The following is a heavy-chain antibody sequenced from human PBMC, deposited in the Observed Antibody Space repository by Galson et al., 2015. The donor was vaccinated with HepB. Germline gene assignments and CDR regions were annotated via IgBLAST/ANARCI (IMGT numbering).Heavy chain of an antibody. V-gene: IGHV1-18*01. J-gene: IGHJ3*02. CDR3: ARASGSYYTDAFDI. Sequence: SVKVSCKASGYTFTSYGISWVRQAPGQGLEWMGWISAYNGNTNYAQKLQGRVTMTTDTSTSTAYMELRSLRSDDTAVYYCARASGSYYTDAFDIWGQGTMVTVSS. D-gene: IGHD1-26*01. CDR1: GYTFTSYG. CDR2: ISAYNGNT.